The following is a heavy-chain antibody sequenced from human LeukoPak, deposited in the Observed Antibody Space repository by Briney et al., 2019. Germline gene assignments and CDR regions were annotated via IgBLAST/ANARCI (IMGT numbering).Heavy chain of an antibody. CDR3: VKDRGYSTFDY. J-gene: IGHJ4*02. CDR1: GFLFSNSW. Sequence: SGGSLRLSCAASGFLFSNSWMSWVRQAPGKGLEWVANMNQDGSERNYVDSVKGRLTISRDNAKGSLYLQMNGLRAEDTAVYFCVKDRGYSTFDYWGQGTLVTVSS. CDR2: MNQDGSER. D-gene: IGHD4-23*01. V-gene: IGHV3-7*03.